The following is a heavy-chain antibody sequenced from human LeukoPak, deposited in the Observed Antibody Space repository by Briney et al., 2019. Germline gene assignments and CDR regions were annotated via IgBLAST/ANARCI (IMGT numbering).Heavy chain of an antibody. J-gene: IGHJ4*02. D-gene: IGHD3-9*01. CDR2: INHSGST. CDR1: GGSFSGYY. Sequence: SETLSLTCAVYGGSFSGYYWSWIRQPPGKGLEWIGEINHSGSTNYNPSLKSRVTISVDTSKNQFSLKLSSVTAADTAVYYCARGRYDIAYWGQGTPVTVSS. V-gene: IGHV4-34*01. CDR3: ARGRYDIAY.